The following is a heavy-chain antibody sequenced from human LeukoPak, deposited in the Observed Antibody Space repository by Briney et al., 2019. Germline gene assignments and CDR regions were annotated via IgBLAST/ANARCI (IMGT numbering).Heavy chain of an antibody. Sequence: ASVKVSCKASGYTFTSYAMHWVRQAPGQRLEWMGWINAGNGNTKYSQKFQGRVTITADKSTSTAYMELSSLRSEDTAVYYCAREVENSGSFHPPPSGEPWGQGTLVTVSS. CDR1: GYTFTSYA. CDR3: AREVENSGSFHPPPSGEP. V-gene: IGHV1-3*01. CDR2: INAGNGNT. D-gene: IGHD1-26*01. J-gene: IGHJ5*02.